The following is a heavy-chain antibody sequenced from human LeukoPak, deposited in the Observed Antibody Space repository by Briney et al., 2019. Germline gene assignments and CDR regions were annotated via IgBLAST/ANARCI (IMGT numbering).Heavy chain of an antibody. CDR3: ARGSQLLGFDAFDI. Sequence: SVKVSCKASGGTFSSYTISWVRQAPGQGLEWMGRIIPILGIANYAQKFQGRVTITADKSTSTAYMELSSLRSEDTAVYYCARGSQLLGFDAFDIWGHGTMVTVSS. J-gene: IGHJ3*02. V-gene: IGHV1-69*02. CDR2: IIPILGIA. D-gene: IGHD2-2*01. CDR1: GGTFSSYT.